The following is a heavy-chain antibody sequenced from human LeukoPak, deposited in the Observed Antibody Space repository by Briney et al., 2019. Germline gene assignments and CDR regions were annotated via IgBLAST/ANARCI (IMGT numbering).Heavy chain of an antibody. CDR2: IIPIFGSG. J-gene: IGHJ5*01. Sequence: ASVKVSCKASGGIFVNYAISWVRKAPGQGLEWMGGIIPIFGSGHSAQKFQGRLTITADESTRTTYMELSSLRSEDTAVYYCAKGHDDFRQFDFWGQGTLVIVSS. D-gene: IGHD3-3*01. CDR1: GGIFVNYA. V-gene: IGHV1-69*01. CDR3: AKGHDDFRQFDF.